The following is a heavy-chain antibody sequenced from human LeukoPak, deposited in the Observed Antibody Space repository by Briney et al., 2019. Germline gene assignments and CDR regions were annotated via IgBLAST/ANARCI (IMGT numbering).Heavy chain of an antibody. J-gene: IGHJ3*02. CDR3: ARDTRQPGAFDI. CDR2: IYASGST. Sequence: SETLSLTCTVSGGSISGHYWTWIRQPAGKGLEWIGRIYASGSTGYNPSLKSRVTMSVDTSRNQFSLKLSSVTAADTAVYYCARDTRQPGAFDIWGQGTMVTVSS. CDR1: GGSISGHY. V-gene: IGHV4-4*07. D-gene: IGHD6-25*01.